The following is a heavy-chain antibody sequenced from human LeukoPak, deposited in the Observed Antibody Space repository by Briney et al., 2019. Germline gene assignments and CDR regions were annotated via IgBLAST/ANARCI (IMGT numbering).Heavy chain of an antibody. D-gene: IGHD6-13*01. CDR3: AKEGAASGPDFDY. V-gene: IGHV4-4*07. CDR1: GASIRNYY. J-gene: IGHJ4*02. CDR2: IVPSGNT. Sequence: SETLSLTCTVAGASIRNYYWSWIRQPAGKGLEWIGRIVPSGNTNYNPSLKSRVTMSVDTSKNQFSLKLNSVTAAYTAVYYCAKEGAASGPDFDYWGQGILVIVSS.